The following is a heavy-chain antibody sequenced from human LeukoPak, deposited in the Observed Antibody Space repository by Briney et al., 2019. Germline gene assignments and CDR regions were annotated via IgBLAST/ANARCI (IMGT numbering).Heavy chain of an antibody. J-gene: IGHJ4*02. V-gene: IGHV4-4*02. CDR3: AKSGDYCLDY. Sequence: PSETLSLTCAVSGSSINNKKWWSWVRQPPVKGLEWIGEIYQSGSTNYNPSLKSRVTISVDKSKNQFSLKLTSVTAADTAIYYCAKSGDYCLDYWGPGTLVTVSS. CDR2: IYQSGST. CDR1: GSSINNKKW. D-gene: IGHD3-3*01.